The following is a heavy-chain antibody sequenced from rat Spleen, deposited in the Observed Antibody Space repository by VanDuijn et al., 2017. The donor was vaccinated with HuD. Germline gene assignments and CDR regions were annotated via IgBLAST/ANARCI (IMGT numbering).Heavy chain of an antibody. D-gene: IGHD5-1*01. CDR1: GFSLTSYN. CDR3: ARLSLGPDY. Sequence: QVQLKESGPGLVQPSQTLSLTCTVSGFSLTSYNVHWVRQPPGKGLEWMGIIWTGGSTDYSSALKSRLTISRDTSKSQVFLKMNSLQTEDTATYYCARLSLGPDYWGQGVMVTVSS. J-gene: IGHJ2*01. V-gene: IGHV2-30*01. CDR2: IWTGGST.